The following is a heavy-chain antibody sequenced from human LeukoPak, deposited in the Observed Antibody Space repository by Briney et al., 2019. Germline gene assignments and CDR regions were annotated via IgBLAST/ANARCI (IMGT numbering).Heavy chain of an antibody. Sequence: SVKVSCKASGGTFSSYAISWVRQAPGQGLEWMGGIIPIFGTANYAQKFQGRVTITADKSTSTAYMELSSLRSEDTAVYYCARALRYFVWLLNPPPFDYWGQGTLVTVSS. CDR2: IIPIFGTA. CDR3: ARALRYFVWLLNPPPFDY. J-gene: IGHJ4*02. CDR1: GGTFSSYA. D-gene: IGHD3-9*01. V-gene: IGHV1-69*06.